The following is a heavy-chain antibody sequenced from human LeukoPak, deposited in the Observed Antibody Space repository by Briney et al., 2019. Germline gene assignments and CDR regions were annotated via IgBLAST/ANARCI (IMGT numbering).Heavy chain of an antibody. J-gene: IGHJ4*02. D-gene: IGHD5-24*01. V-gene: IGHV1-69*13. Sequence: SVKVSCKASGGTFSSYAISWVRQAPGQGLEWMGGIIPIFGTANYAQKFQGRVTITADESTSTAYMELSSLRSEDTAVYYCARAFSAPRGIDGYNSELFDYWGQGALVTVSS. CDR3: ARAFSAPRGIDGYNSELFDY. CDR2: IIPIFGTA. CDR1: GGTFSSYA.